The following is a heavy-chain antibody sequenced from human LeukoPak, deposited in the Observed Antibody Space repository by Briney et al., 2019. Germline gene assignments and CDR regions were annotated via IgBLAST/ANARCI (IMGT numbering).Heavy chain of an antibody. D-gene: IGHD5-12*01. V-gene: IGHV3-30*03. CDR1: GFTFSSYG. J-gene: IGHJ4*02. CDR3: AINGGGDSGYGNFDY. CDR2: ISYDGSNK. Sequence: GGSLRLSCAASGFTFSSYGMHWVRQAPGKGLEWVAVISYDGSNKYYADSVKGRFAISRDNAKNSLYLQMNSLRAEDTAFYYCAINGGGDSGYGNFDYWGQGTLVTVSS.